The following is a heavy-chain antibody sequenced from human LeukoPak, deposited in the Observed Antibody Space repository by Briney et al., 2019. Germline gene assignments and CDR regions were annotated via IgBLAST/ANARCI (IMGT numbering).Heavy chain of an antibody. J-gene: IGHJ4*02. D-gene: IGHD6-19*01. CDR2: IWYDGSNK. Sequence: PGGSLRLSCAASGFTFSSHWMHWVRQAPGKGLEWVAVIWYDGSNKYYADSVKGRFTISRGNSKNTLYLQMNSLRAEDTAVYYCAREVSGWYDYWGQGTLVTVSS. CDR3: AREVSGWYDY. V-gene: IGHV3-33*08. CDR1: GFTFSSHW.